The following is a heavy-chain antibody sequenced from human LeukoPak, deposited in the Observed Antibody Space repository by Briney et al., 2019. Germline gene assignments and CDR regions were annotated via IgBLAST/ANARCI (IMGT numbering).Heavy chain of an antibody. CDR2: INPNSGCT. J-gene: IGHJ4*02. CDR3: AALGTYYYDSSGYYSDY. Sequence: ASVKVSCKASGYTFTGYYMHWVRQAPGQGLEWMGRINPNSGCTNYAQKFQGRVTMTRDTSISTAYMELSRLRSDDTAVYYCAALGTYYYDSSGYYSDYWGQGTLVTVSS. D-gene: IGHD3-22*01. CDR1: GYTFTGYY. V-gene: IGHV1-2*06.